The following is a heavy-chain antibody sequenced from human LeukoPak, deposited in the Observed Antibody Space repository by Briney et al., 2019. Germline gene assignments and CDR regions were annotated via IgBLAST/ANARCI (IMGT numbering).Heavy chain of an antibody. V-gene: IGHV3-48*04. D-gene: IGHD6-13*01. J-gene: IGHJ4*02. Sequence: PGGSLRPSCAASGFTFSSYSMNWVRQAPGKGLEWVSYISSSSSTIYYADSVKGRFTISRDNAKNSLYLQMNSLRAEDTAVYYCARIPSSWYRPVDYWGQGTLVTVSS. CDR2: ISSSSSTI. CDR1: GFTFSSYS. CDR3: ARIPSSWYRPVDY.